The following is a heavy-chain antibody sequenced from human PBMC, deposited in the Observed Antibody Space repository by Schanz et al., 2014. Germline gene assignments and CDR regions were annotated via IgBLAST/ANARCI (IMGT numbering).Heavy chain of an antibody. CDR1: GYTFTGYY. CDR2: INPNSGAT. J-gene: IGHJ4*02. V-gene: IGHV1-2*06. Sequence: QVQLVQSGAEVKKPGASVKVSCQASGYTFTGYYMHWVRQAPGQGLEWMGQINPNSGATIYAQNFQGRVTMTRDTSISTAYMELTSLRFDDTAVYYCARDQSPYTNSSDVRYFDYWGQGSLVTVSS. D-gene: IGHD6-6*01. CDR3: ARDQSPYTNSSDVRYFDY.